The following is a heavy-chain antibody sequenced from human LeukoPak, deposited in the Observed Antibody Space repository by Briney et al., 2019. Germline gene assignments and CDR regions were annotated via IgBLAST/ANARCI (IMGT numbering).Heavy chain of an antibody. V-gene: IGHV3-21*01. D-gene: IGHD2-2*01. CDR3: ARGVRSSTSWTTDY. CDR1: GFTFSDYG. CDR2: ISSSSSFI. J-gene: IGHJ4*02. Sequence: GGSLRLSCAASGFTFSDYGMNWVRQAPGKGLEWVSSISSSSSFIYYADSMKGRFTISRDNAKNSLYLQMNSLRAEDTAVYYCARGVRSSTSWTTDYWGQGTLVTVSS.